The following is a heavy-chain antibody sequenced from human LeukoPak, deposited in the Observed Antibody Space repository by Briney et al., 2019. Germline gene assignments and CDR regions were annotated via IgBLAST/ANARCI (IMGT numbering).Heavy chain of an antibody. CDR1: GGTFTSYA. J-gene: IGHJ6*04. CDR3: ASSGVATAHTRYYYGMDV. Sequence: SVKVSCKASGGTFTSYAISWVRQAPGQGLEWMGGIIPIFGTANYAQKFQGRVTITADESTSTAYMELSSLRSEDTAVYYCASSGVATAHTRYYYGMDVWGKGTTVTVSS. V-gene: IGHV1-69*13. D-gene: IGHD5-12*01. CDR2: IIPIFGTA.